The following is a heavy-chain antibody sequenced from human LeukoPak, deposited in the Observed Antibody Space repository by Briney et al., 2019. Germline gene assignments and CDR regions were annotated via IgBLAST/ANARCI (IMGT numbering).Heavy chain of an antibody. CDR3: ARGVTSVQSFWYFDL. Sequence: SETLSLTCSVSGDSIRGYYWNWIRQPAGKGLEWIGRIYTSGSTDYKPSLKSRVTMSVDASKKWFSLKMTSLTAADTAVYYCARGVTSVQSFWYFDLWGCGTLVTVSS. J-gene: IGHJ2*01. V-gene: IGHV4-4*07. CDR2: IYTSGST. D-gene: IGHD4-4*01. CDR1: GDSIRGYY.